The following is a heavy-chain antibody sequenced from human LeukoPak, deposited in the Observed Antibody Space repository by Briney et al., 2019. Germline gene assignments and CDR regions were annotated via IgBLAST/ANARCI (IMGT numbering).Heavy chain of an antibody. CDR1: GFTFSNYW. CDR2: INADGNNT. CDR3: ASGIVATRDY. Sequence: PGGSLRLSCGASGFTFSNYWMHWVCQAPGKGLVWVSRINADGNNTNYADSAKGRFTISRDNAKNTLYLQMNSLRGEDTAVYYCASGIVATRDYWGQGTLVTVSS. J-gene: IGHJ4*02. V-gene: IGHV3-74*01. D-gene: IGHD5-12*01.